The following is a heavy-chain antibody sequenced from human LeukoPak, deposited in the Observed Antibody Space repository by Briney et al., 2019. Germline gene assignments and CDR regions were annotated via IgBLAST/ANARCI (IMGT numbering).Heavy chain of an antibody. CDR1: GFTFSTYG. D-gene: IGHD2-2*01. J-gene: IGHJ6*02. CDR2: ISYNGSKI. Sequence: PGRSLRLSCAASGFTFSTYGMHWVRQAPGKGLEWVAVISYNGSKIYYADSVKGRFTISRDNSKNTLYLQMNSLRAEDTAVYYCARDQGIVVVPAAILGPYYYGMDVWGQGTTVTVSS. V-gene: IGHV3-30*03. CDR3: ARDQGIVVVPAAILGPYYYGMDV.